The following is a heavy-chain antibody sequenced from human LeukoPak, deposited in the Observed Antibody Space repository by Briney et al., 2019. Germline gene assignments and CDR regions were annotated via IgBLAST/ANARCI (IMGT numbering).Heavy chain of an antibody. CDR2: ISGSGGST. V-gene: IGHV3-23*01. CDR1: GFTFSSYA. J-gene: IGHJ4*02. Sequence: GGSLRLSCAASGFTFSSYAMSWVRQAPGKGLEWVSAISGSGGSTYYADSVKGRFTISRDNSKNTPYLQMNSLRAEDTAVYYCAKDWAVAGTPPSYWGQGTLVTVSS. D-gene: IGHD6-19*01. CDR3: AKDWAVAGTPPSY.